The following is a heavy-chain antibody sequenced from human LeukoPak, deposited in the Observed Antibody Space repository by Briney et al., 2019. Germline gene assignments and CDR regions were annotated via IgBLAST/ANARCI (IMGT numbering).Heavy chain of an antibody. CDR1: GFTFSSYA. CDR3: AKVAHSSSWYYYFDY. D-gene: IGHD6-13*01. V-gene: IGHV3-23*01. J-gene: IGHJ4*02. CDR2: ISGSGGST. Sequence: PGGSLRLSCAASGFTFSSYATSWVRQAPGKGLEWVSAISGSGGSTYYADSVKGRFTISRDNSKNTLYLQMNSLRAEDTAVYYCAKVAHSSSWYYYFDYWGQGTLVTVSS.